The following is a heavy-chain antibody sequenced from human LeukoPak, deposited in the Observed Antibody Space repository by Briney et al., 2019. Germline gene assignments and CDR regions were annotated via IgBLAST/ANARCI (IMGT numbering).Heavy chain of an antibody. CDR2: IYYSGST. J-gene: IGHJ4*02. CDR3: TRTRSGYGEGY. D-gene: IGHD5-12*01. Sequence: SETLSLTCTVSGGSISGYHWSWIRQPPGKGLEWIGYIYYSGSTNYNPSLKSRVTISVDTSKNQFSLKLSSVTAADTAVYYCTRTRSGYGEGYWGQGTLVTVSS. V-gene: IGHV4-59*01. CDR1: GGSISGYH.